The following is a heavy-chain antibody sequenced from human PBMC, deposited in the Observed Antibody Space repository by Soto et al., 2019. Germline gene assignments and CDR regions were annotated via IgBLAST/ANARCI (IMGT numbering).Heavy chain of an antibody. D-gene: IGHD4-4*01. CDR2: IYHSGRT. CDR3: ARVRYRNSFYFDY. CDR1: GGSISSSNW. J-gene: IGHJ4*02. V-gene: IGHV4-4*02. Sequence: QVQLQESGPGLVKPSGTLSLTCAVSGGSISSSNWWSWVRQPPGKGLEWIGEIYHSGRTHYNPSLKSRVTISVDKSKNQFSLKLSAVTAADTAVYYCARVRYRNSFYFDYWGQGTLVTVSS.